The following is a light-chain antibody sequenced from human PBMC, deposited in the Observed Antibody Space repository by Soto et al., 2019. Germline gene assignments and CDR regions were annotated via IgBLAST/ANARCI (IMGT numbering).Light chain of an antibody. J-gene: IGKJ1*01. CDR1: QSISSW. CDR3: QHSNSYSEA. Sequence: IQMTQSPSNLSSALGDRATITCRASQSISSWLAWYQQKPGKAPKLLIYKASTLTSGVPSRFSGSGSGTEGTLTISSLQNDDVATYYCQHSNSYSEAFGQGTQVDIK. V-gene: IGKV1-5*03. CDR2: KAS.